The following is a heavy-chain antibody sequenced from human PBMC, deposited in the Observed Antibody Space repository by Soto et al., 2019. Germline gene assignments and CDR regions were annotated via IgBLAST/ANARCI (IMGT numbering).Heavy chain of an antibody. Sequence: QVHLQESGPGLVKPSETLSLTCTVSGVSIHNSHSFWAWIRQPPGKGLQFIASVYHNGGAHYNSSLKSRVTMSVDASRNQFSLKLTSMTAADTAVYYCARLGGYVSVGYYYLWDSWGQGTLVTVSS. CDR1: GVSIHNSHSF. CDR2: VYHNGGA. J-gene: IGHJ4*02. CDR3: ARLGGYVSVGYYYLWDS. D-gene: IGHD3-22*01. V-gene: IGHV4-39*01.